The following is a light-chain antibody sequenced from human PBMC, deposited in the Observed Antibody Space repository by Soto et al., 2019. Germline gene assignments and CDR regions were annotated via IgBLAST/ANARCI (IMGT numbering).Light chain of an antibody. V-gene: IGKV1-39*01. CDR1: QSISTY. CDR3: QQSYSSPLT. CDR2: GAS. Sequence: DIQMTQSPSSLSASVGDRVTITCRASQSISTYINWYQQKQGTAPTRLIYGASSLQSGVSSSFSSSGSGTDFTLTIGSLQPEDFATYYCQQSYSSPLTFGRGTKVEI. J-gene: IGKJ4*01.